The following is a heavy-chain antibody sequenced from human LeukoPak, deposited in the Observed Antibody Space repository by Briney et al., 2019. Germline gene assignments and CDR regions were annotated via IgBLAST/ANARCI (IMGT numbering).Heavy chain of an antibody. D-gene: IGHD4-17*01. CDR2: ISYSGST. J-gene: IGHJ3*02. V-gene: IGHV4-59*08. CDR3: ARLLNNDNAGDPDTFDM. Sequence: SETLSLTCSVSGGSISRHYWSWIRQPPGKGLEWIVYISYSGSTRYNPSFQSRVTISMEMSKTHFSLKLTSVTAADTAVYYCARLLNNDNAGDPDTFDMWGPGTMVTVSS. CDR1: GGSISRHY.